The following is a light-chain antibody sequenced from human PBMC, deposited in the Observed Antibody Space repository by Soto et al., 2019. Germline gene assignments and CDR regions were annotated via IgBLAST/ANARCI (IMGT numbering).Light chain of an antibody. CDR3: QQSDSTPQT. CDR2: TAS. CDR1: QSINSF. V-gene: IGKV1-39*01. Sequence: DVQMTQCPSSLSASVVDRVTITCRASQSINSFLNWYQQKPGKAPKLLIHTASSLQSGVPSRFSGSESGTDFTLTISSLQPEDFATYYCQQSDSTPQTFGGGTKVDIK. J-gene: IGKJ4*01.